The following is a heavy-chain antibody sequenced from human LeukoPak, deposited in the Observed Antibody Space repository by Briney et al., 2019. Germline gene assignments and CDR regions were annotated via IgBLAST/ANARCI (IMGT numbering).Heavy chain of an antibody. D-gene: IGHD6-13*01. CDR3: ARDRVDSSWYDAFDI. J-gene: IGHJ3*02. V-gene: IGHV4-4*07. CDR1: GGSISSYY. Sequence: SETLSLTCTVSGGSISSYYWSWIRQPAGKGLEWIGRIYTSGSTNYNPSLKSRVTMSVDTSKNQFSLKLSSVTAADTAVYYCARDRVDSSWYDAFDIWGQGTMVTVSS. CDR2: IYTSGST.